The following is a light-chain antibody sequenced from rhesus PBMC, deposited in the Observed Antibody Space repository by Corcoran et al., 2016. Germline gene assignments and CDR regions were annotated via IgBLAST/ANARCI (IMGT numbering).Light chain of an antibody. CDR3: QQYNHPPLT. Sequence: DIQMTQSPSSLSASIGDRVTITCRASQAINNYLSWYQQKPGMSPKPLMYYASRLESGVPSRFSGGRSGTVYTLTITSLQPEYVATYYCQQYNHPPLTFGGGTKVDLK. V-gene: IGKV1-66*01. J-gene: IGKJ4*01. CDR1: QAINNY. CDR2: YAS.